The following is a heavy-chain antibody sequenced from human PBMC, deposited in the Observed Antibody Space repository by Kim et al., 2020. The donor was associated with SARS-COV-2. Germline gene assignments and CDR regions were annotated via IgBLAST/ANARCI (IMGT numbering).Heavy chain of an antibody. J-gene: IGHJ4*02. CDR3: ARGDCSGSYYDYYFDY. D-gene: IGHD3-10*02. V-gene: IGHV4-59*09. Sequence: SLKSRVTISLDTSKTQFSLKLSSVTAADTAVYYCARGDCSGSYYDYYFDYWGQGTLVTVSS.